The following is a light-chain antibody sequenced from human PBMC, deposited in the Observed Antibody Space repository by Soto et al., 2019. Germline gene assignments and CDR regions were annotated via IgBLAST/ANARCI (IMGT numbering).Light chain of an antibody. CDR2: GAS. CDR3: QQYNNWPFS. J-gene: IGKJ5*01. Sequence: EIVLTQSPGTLSLSPGERATLSCRASQSLSSYLAWYQQKSGQAPRLLIYGASSRAIHTPDRFSGSGSGTDFTLTISGLQSEDSAVYFCQQYNNWPFSFGQGTRLEIK. V-gene: IGKV3D-15*01. CDR1: QSLSSY.